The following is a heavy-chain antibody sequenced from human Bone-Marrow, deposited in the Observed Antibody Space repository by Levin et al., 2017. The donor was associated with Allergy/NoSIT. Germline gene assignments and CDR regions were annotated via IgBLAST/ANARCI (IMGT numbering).Heavy chain of an antibody. CDR3: AGRGRLYDPMDY. Sequence: GGSLRLSCAASGFTFSGYGMNWVRQAPGKGLEWVSDISSSSNYIHYADSVKGRFTISRDNAKHSLFLQMNSLRVEDTAVYFCAGRGRLYDPMDYWGQGTLVTVSS. J-gene: IGHJ4*02. D-gene: IGHD2-2*02. CDR2: ISSSSNYI. V-gene: IGHV3-21*01. CDR1: GFTFSGYG.